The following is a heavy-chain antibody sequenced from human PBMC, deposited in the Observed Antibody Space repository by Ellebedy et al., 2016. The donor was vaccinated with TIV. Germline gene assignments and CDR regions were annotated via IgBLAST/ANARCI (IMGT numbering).Heavy chain of an antibody. D-gene: IGHD3-22*01. V-gene: IGHV4-61*08. Sequence: SETLSLTXTVSGDSIFNAGAYWSWIRQPPGRALEWIGYVYRTGSTKLNPSLKSRVTMSVDTSKNQSSLKLNSVTAPDTAIYYCARGLYFDSSGYHYWFDPWGQGTLVTVSS. CDR1: GDSIFNAGAY. CDR2: VYRTGST. J-gene: IGHJ5*02. CDR3: ARGLYFDSSGYHYWFDP.